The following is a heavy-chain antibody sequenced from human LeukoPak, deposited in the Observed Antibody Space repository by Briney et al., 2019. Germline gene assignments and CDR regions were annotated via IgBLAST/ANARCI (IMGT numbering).Heavy chain of an antibody. V-gene: IGHV4-59*01. CDR1: GGSISSYY. D-gene: IGHD5-18*01. CDR3: AREIQRNGVLDACDI. Sequence: SETLSLTCTVSGGSISSYYWSWIRQPPGEGLEWIGYIYYGGSTNYNPSLKSRVTISVDTSKNQLSVKLSSVPAADTDVYYCAREIQRNGVLDACDIWGQGPMVTVSS. CDR2: IYYGGST. J-gene: IGHJ3*02.